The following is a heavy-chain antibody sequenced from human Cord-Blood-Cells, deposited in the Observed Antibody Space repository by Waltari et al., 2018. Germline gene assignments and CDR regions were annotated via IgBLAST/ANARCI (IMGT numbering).Heavy chain of an antibody. V-gene: IGHV4-39*07. Sequence: WGWIRQPPGKGLEWIGSIYYSGSTYYNPSLKSRVTISVDTSKNQFSLKLSSVTAADTAVYYCARPAVPAAMLDAFDIWGQGTMVTVSS. CDR3: ARPAVPAAMLDAFDI. J-gene: IGHJ3*02. D-gene: IGHD2-2*01. CDR2: IYYSGST.